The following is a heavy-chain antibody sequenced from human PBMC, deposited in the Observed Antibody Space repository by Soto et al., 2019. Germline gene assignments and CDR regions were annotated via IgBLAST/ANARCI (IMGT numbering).Heavy chain of an antibody. CDR1: GGSISSGGYY. CDR2: IYYSGST. D-gene: IGHD2-15*01. Sequence: PSETLSLTCTVSGGSISSGGYYWSWIRQHPGKGLEWIGYIYYSGSTYYNPSLKSRVTISVDTSKNQFSLKLSSVTAADTAVYYCARGRYCSGGSCYWSVGPVDVWGQGTTVTVSS. V-gene: IGHV4-31*03. CDR3: ARGRYCSGGSCYWSVGPVDV. J-gene: IGHJ6*02.